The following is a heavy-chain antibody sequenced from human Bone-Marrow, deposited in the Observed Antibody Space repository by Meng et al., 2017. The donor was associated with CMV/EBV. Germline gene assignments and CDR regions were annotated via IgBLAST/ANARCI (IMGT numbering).Heavy chain of an antibody. D-gene: IGHD3-16*01. V-gene: IGHV4-59*08. Sequence: SETLSLTCTVSGGSISSYYWSWIRQPPGKGLEWIGYIYYSGSTNYNPSLKSRVTISVDTSKNQFSLKLSSVTAADMAVYYCARGNTRMGSWFDPWGQGTRVTVSS. J-gene: IGHJ5*02. CDR2: IYYSGST. CDR1: GGSISSYY. CDR3: ARGNTRMGSWFDP.